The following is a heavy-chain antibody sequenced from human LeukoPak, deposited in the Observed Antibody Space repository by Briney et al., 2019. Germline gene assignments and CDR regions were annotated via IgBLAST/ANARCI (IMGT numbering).Heavy chain of an antibody. CDR3: ARAYCGGDCYSTDFDY. CDR2: ISGSGGST. J-gene: IGHJ4*02. V-gene: IGHV3-23*01. CDR1: GFTFSSYA. Sequence: PGGSLRLSCAASGFTFSSYAMSWVRQAPGKGLEWVSAISGSGGSTYYADSVKGRFIISRDNSKNTLYLQMNSLRAEDTAVYYCARAYCGGDCYSTDFDYWGQGTLVTVSS. D-gene: IGHD2-21*02.